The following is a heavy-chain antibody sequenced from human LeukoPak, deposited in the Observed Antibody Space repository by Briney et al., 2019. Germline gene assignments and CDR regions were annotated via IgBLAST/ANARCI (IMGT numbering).Heavy chain of an antibody. Sequence: KPSETLSLTCTVSGGSISSSSYYRGWIRQPPGKGLEWIGSIYYSGSTYYNPSLKSRVTISVDTSKNQFSLKLSSVTAADTAVYYCARHPPVAPFGGPWGQGTLVTVSS. CDR3: ARHPPVAPFGGP. D-gene: IGHD4-23*01. CDR1: GGSISSSSYY. V-gene: IGHV4-39*01. CDR2: IYYSGST. J-gene: IGHJ5*02.